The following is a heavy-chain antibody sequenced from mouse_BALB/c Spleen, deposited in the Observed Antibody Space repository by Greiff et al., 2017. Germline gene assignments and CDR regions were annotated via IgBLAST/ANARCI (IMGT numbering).Heavy chain of an antibody. CDR2: INSNGGST. CDR3: ARDRTVFAY. J-gene: IGHJ3*01. Sequence: EVKVVESGGGLVQPGGSLKLSCAASGFTFSSYGMSWVRQTPDKRLELVATINSNGGSTYYPDSVKGRFTISRDNAKNTLYLQMSSLKSEDTAMYYCARDRTVFAYWGQGTLVTVSA. V-gene: IGHV5-6-3*01. CDR1: GFTFSSYG.